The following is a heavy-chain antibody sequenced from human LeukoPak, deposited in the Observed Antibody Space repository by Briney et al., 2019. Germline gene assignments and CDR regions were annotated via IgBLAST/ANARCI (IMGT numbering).Heavy chain of an antibody. CDR2: IKSKTDGGTI. J-gene: IGHJ4*02. CDR1: GLTFSNAW. D-gene: IGHD4-17*01. CDR3: TTDYGAYFDY. V-gene: IGHV3-15*01. Sequence: PGGSLRLSXAASGLTFSNAWMSWVRQAPGKGLEWVSRIKSKTDGGTIDYAAPVKGRFTISRDDSKNTLYLQMNSLKTEDTAVYYCTTDYGAYFDYWGQGTLVTVSS.